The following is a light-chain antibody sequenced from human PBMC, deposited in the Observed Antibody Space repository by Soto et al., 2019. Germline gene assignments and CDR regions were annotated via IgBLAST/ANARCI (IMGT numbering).Light chain of an antibody. J-gene: IGLJ1*01. CDR3: SSYTSSSTLLYV. CDR2: DVS. CDR1: SSHVGGYNY. Sequence: QSALTQPASVSGSPGQSITISCNETSSHVGGYNYVSWYQQHPGKAPKLMIYDVSNRPSGVSNRFSGSKSGNTASLTISGLQAEDEADYYCSSYTSSSTLLYVFGTGTKLTVL. V-gene: IGLV2-14*01.